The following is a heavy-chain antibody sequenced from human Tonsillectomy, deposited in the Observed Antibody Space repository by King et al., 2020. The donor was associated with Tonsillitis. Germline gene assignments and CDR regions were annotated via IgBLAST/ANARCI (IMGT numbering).Heavy chain of an antibody. J-gene: IGHJ3*02. CDR2: IYPGDSDT. V-gene: IGHV5-51*01. Sequence: VQLVESGTEMKKPGESLKISCKASGYSFTNYWIGWVRQMPGKGLEWMGIIYPGDSDTRYSQSYQDPVTISADKSITTAYLQWSSLKASDTAMYYCASRPDAFDIWGQGTVVTVSS. CDR3: ASRPDAFDI. CDR1: GYSFTNYW.